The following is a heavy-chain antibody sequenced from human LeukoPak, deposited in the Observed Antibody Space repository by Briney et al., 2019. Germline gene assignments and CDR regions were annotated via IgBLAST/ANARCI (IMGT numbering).Heavy chain of an antibody. Sequence: GGSLRLSCAASGFTFSSYSMNWVRQAPGKGLEWVSYISSSSSTIYYADSVKGRFTISRDNAKNSLYLQMYSLRAEDTAVYYCARRYDFWSGYYTDYFDYWGQGTLVTVSS. CDR1: GFTFSSYS. V-gene: IGHV3-48*01. D-gene: IGHD3-3*01. CDR3: ARRYDFWSGYYTDYFDY. J-gene: IGHJ4*02. CDR2: ISSSSSTI.